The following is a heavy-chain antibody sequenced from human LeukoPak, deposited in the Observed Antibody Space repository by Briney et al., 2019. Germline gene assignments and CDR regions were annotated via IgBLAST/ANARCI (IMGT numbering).Heavy chain of an antibody. D-gene: IGHD3-3*01. V-gene: IGHV4-39*01. J-gene: IGHJ4*02. Sequence: PPETLCLTRTVSGGSISSNYNWGCFRQPPGKGLEWIGSIYYSGTTYYNSSLKSRVAISVDTSKNQFSLKLSSMTAADTAVYYCVRHRQCLLWPDYWGKGILVIVSS. CDR3: VRHRQCLLWPDY. CDR1: GGSISSNYN. CDR2: IYYSGTT.